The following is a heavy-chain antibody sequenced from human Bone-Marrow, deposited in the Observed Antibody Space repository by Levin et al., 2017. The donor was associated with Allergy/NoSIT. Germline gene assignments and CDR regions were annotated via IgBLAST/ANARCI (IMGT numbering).Heavy chain of an antibody. V-gene: IGHV4-59*01. CDR1: GGSISSYY. D-gene: IGHD1-1*01. Sequence: SCTVSGGSISSYYWSWIRQPPGKGLEWIGYIYYSGSTNYNPSLKSRVTISVDTSKNQFSLKLSSVTAADTAVYYCARGEDTRRPHWAFDIWGQGTMVTVSS. CDR2: IYYSGST. CDR3: ARGEDTRRPHWAFDI. J-gene: IGHJ3*02.